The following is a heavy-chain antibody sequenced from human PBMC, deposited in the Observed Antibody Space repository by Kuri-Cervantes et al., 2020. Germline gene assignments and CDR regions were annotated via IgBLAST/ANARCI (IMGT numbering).Heavy chain of an antibody. D-gene: IGHD6-13*01. Sequence: GESLKISCAASGFTFSSYSMNWVRQAPGKGLEWVSYISSSSSTIYYADSVKGRFTISRDNAKNSLYLQMNSLRAEDTAVYYCAGTDSSSWYEVWPEYYHYYYGMDVWGQGTTVTVSS. V-gene: IGHV3-48*01. J-gene: IGHJ6*02. CDR2: ISSSSSTI. CDR1: GFTFSSYS. CDR3: AGTDSSSWYEVWPEYYHYYYGMDV.